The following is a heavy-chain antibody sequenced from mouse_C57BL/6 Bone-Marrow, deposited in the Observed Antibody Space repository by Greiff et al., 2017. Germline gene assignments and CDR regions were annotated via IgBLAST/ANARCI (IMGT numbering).Heavy chain of an antibody. J-gene: IGHJ4*01. Sequence: QVQLQQPGAALVKPGASVQLSCTASGFTFTRYWLHWVQQRPGRGLEWIGRLDPARGCTKYNETFKGKATLTVDQPSSTAYMQLSSLPSEDSAVYYCARSDLPYYAMDYWGQGTSVTVSS. V-gene: IGHV1-72*01. CDR2: LDPARGCT. CDR1: GFTFTRYW. D-gene: IGHD2-1*01. CDR3: ARSDLPYYAMDY.